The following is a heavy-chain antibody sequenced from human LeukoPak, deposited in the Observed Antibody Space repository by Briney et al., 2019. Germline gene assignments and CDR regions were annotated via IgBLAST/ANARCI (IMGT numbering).Heavy chain of an antibody. CDR3: ARTYYDILTGYYSGFDY. D-gene: IGHD3-9*01. V-gene: IGHV3-7*01. J-gene: IGHJ4*02. CDR1: GFTFSSYW. CDR2: IKQDGSEK. Sequence: GGSLRLSCAASGFTFSSYWMSWVRQAPGKGLEWEDNIKQDGSEKYYVDSVKGRFTISRDNAKNSLYLQMNSLRAEDTAVYYCARTYYDILTGYYSGFDYWGQGTLVTVSS.